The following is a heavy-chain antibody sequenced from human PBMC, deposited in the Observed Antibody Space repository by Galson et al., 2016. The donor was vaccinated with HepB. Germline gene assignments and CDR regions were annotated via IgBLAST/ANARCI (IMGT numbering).Heavy chain of an antibody. V-gene: IGHV3-33*01. J-gene: IGHJ3*01. CDR2: VWFDGYTK. Sequence: SLRLSCAASGFTFSLYGMQWVRQAPGKGLEWVAVVWFDGYTKFYADSVRGRFTVSRDSSRGTVDLQMNNLRAEDTAMYFCARDLGVRGYGREPRDAYDLWGQGTTVTVSS. CDR1: GFTFSLYG. D-gene: IGHD3-10*01. CDR3: ARDLGVRGYGREPRDAYDL.